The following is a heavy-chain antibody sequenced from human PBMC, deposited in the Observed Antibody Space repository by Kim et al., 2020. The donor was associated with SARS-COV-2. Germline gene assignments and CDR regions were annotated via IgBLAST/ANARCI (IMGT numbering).Heavy chain of an antibody. J-gene: IGHJ6*02. CDR3: AKEYRSSWYHYYYGKDV. D-gene: IGHD6-13*01. CDR2: ISYDGSNT. CDR1: GFTFSSYG. Sequence: GGSLRLSCAASGFTFSSYGMHWVRQAPGKGLEWVADISYDGSNTYYADSVKGRFTISRDNSKNTLYLQMNSLRAEDTAVDYCAKEYRSSWYHYYYGKDVCGQGTTVTVSS. V-gene: IGHV3-30*18.